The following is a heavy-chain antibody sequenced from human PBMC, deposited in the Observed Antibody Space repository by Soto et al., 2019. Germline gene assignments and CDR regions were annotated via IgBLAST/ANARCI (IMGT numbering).Heavy chain of an antibody. CDR3: DWSYWGPPPPPNLFDP. V-gene: IGHV1-69*13. CDR1: GGTFSSYA. Sequence: GASVKVSCKASGGTFSSYAISWVRQAPGQGLEWMGGIIPIFGTANYAQKFQGRVTITADESTSTAYMELSSLRSEDTAVYYCDWSYWGPPPPPNLFDPWGQGTLVTVSS. D-gene: IGHD3-16*01. J-gene: IGHJ5*02. CDR2: IIPIFGTA.